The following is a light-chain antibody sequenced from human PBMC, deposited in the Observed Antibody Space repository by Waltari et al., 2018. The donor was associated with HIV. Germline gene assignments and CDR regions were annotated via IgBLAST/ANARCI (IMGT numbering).Light chain of an antibody. Sequence: SFELTQPPSVSVSPGQTATIACSGNALTKGSPYWYRQRSGQAPELVLYADTKRPSVIPERFHGSRSGTTATLIINGAQAEDEGDYYCYSTDSSDSHRGVFGTGTAVYVL. J-gene: IGLJ1*01. CDR2: ADT. CDR1: ALTKGS. CDR3: YSTDSSDSHRGV. V-gene: IGLV3-10*01.